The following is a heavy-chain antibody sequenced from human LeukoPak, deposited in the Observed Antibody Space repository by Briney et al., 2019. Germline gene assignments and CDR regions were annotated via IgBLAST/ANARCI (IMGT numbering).Heavy chain of an antibody. CDR1: GYSISSGYY. Sequence: PSETLSLTCTVSGYSISSGYYWGWIRQPPGKGLEWIGSIYHSGSTYYNPSLKSRVTISVDTSKNQFSLKLSSVTAADTAVYYCARDHEYWGQGTLVTVSS. CDR3: ARDHEY. V-gene: IGHV4-38-2*02. J-gene: IGHJ4*02. CDR2: IYHSGST.